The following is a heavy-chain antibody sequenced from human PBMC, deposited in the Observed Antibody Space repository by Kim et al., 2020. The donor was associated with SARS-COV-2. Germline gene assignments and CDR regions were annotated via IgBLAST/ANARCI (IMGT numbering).Heavy chain of an antibody. D-gene: IGHD3-9*01. CDR3: AKDPLRHFDWSPGGMDV. V-gene: IGHV3-23*01. Sequence: GGSLRLSCAASGFMFSNYALSWVRQAPGKGLEWVSGISGSGASRFYADSVKGRFTISRDNSMNTLNLQMNSRRADDTAGYYCAKDPLRHFDWSPGGMDVWGQGTTVTVSS. J-gene: IGHJ6*02. CDR2: ISGSGASR. CDR1: GFMFSNYA.